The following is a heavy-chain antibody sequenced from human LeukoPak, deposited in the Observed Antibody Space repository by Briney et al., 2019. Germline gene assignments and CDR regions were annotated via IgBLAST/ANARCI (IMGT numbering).Heavy chain of an antibody. D-gene: IGHD3-22*01. CDR3: ATDYYDSSGYYPGDAFDI. CDR1: GGSISSSSYY. Sequence: SETLSLTCTVSGGSISSSSYYWGWIRQPPGKGLEWIGSIYYSGSTYYNPSPKSRVTISVDTSKNQFSLKLSSVTAADTAVYYCATDYYDSSGYYPGDAFDIWGQGTMVTVSS. V-gene: IGHV4-39*01. CDR2: IYYSGST. J-gene: IGHJ3*02.